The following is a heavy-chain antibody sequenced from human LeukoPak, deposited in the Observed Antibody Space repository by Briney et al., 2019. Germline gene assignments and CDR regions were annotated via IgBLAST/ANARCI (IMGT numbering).Heavy chain of an antibody. CDR2: ISRTGNSI. CDR3: ARGPYSSNWYVDY. V-gene: IGHV3-48*03. Sequence: PGGSLRLSCAASGFTLSSYEMNWVRLAPGKGLEWISYISRTGNSIYYADSGKGRFTIDRDSAKNSLYLQMNSLRAEDTAVYYCARGPYSSNWYVDYWGQGTLVTVAS. D-gene: IGHD6-13*01. CDR1: GFTLSSYE. J-gene: IGHJ4*02.